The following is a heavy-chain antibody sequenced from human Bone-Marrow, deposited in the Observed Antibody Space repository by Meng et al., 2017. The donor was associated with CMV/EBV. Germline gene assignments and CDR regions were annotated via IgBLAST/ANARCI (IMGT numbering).Heavy chain of an antibody. V-gene: IGHV1-8*02. Sequence: ASVKVSCKASGYTFTGYYMHWVRQAPGQGLEWMGWMNPNSGNTGYAQKFQGRVTMTRNTSISTAYMELSSLRSEDTAVYYCARGGLWHYWGQGTLVTVSS. CDR2: MNPNSGNT. J-gene: IGHJ4*02. CDR3: ARGGLWHY. D-gene: IGHD2-21*01. CDR1: GYTFTGYY.